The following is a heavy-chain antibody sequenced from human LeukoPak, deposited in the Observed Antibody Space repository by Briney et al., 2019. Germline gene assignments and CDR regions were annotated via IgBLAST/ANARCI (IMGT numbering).Heavy chain of an antibody. CDR1: GGSFSGYY. V-gene: IGHV4-34*01. Sequence: SETLSLTCAVYGGSFSGYYWSWIRQPPGKGLEWIGSIYYSGSTYYNPSLKSRVTISVDTSKNQFSLKLSSVTAADTAVYYCARWGDIVVVPAAIAAAGTHDWDYGMDVWGQGTTVTVSS. CDR3: ARWGDIVVVPAAIAAAGTHDWDYGMDV. CDR2: IYYSGST. J-gene: IGHJ6*02. D-gene: IGHD2-2*02.